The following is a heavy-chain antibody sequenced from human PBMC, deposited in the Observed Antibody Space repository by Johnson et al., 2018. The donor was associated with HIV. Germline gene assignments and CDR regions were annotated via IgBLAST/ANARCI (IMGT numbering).Heavy chain of an antibody. CDR2: ISFDGSNK. CDR1: GFTFNKFA. J-gene: IGHJ3*01. CDR3: VRGLYSSAWYFGDLDAFDV. Sequence: VLLLESGGGVVQPGRSLTLSCAASGFTFNKFAMHWVRQAPGKGLEWLAFISFDGSNKYFGDSVEGRFDISRENSKNSHYLHMNSLRAGDTAVYYCVRGLYSSAWYFGDLDAFDVWGQGTMVTVSS. D-gene: IGHD6-19*01. V-gene: IGHV3-30*09.